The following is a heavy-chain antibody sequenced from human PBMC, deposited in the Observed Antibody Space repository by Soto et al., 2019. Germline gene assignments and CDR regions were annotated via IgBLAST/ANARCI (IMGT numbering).Heavy chain of an antibody. CDR1: GGSFSGYY. CDR2: IDHRGST. J-gene: IGHJ4*01. Sequence: QVQLQQWGAGLLKPSETLSLTCAVYGGSFSGYYWTWIRQPPGTGLEWIGEIDHRGSTNYNPALKIRLTISEDTSKNQFSLKLTYVTATDTAVYYCARDKITGLFDYWGHGTLVTVSS. CDR3: ARDKITGLFDY. V-gene: IGHV4-34*01. D-gene: IGHD2-8*02.